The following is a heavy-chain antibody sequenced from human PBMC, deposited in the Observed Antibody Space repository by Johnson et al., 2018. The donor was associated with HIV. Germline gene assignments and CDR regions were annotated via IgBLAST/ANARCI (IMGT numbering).Heavy chain of an antibody. Sequence: MLLVESGGGVVRPGGSLRLSCAASGFTFDDFGMGWVRQAPGKGLEWVSGINWNGGRTGYADSVKGRFTISRDNAKNSLYLQMNSLRGEDTALYYCARAGGAVRVNGFDMWGQGTMVTVSS. D-gene: IGHD6-19*01. J-gene: IGHJ3*02. CDR1: GFTFDDFG. CDR3: ARAGGAVRVNGFDM. CDR2: INWNGGRT. V-gene: IGHV3-20*04.